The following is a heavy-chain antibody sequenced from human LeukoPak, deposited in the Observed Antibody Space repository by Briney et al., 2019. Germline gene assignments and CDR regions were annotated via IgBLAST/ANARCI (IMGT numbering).Heavy chain of an antibody. CDR2: IYYSGST. Sequence: SETLSLTCTVSGGSISSGGYYWSWIRQHPGKGLEWIGYIYYSGSTYYNPSLKSRVTISVDTSKNQFSLKLSSVTAADTAVYYCARVTKRPRGHFDYWGPGTLVTVSS. J-gene: IGHJ4*02. CDR1: GGSISSGGYY. V-gene: IGHV4-31*03. CDR3: ARVTKRPRGHFDY.